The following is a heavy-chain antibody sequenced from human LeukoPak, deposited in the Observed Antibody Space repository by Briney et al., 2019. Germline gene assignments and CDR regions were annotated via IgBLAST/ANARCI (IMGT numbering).Heavy chain of an antibody. CDR3: ARTYDDDSSGYLAHPRFDEDY. CDR1: GYTVSSYG. CDR2: STAYNGNT. J-gene: IGHJ4*02. D-gene: IGHD3-22*01. Sequence: GAPGRPSCTAAGYTVSSYGSSWGRQAPGQGLGWMGWSTAYNGNTNNAKKCPGRVTITTDTSTTTTYLELRSLRTYDTAVYYCARTYDDDSSGYLAHPRFDEDYWGQGTLVTVSS. V-gene: IGHV1-18*01.